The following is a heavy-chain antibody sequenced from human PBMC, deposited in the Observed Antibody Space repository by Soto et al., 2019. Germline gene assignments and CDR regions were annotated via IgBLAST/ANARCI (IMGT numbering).Heavy chain of an antibody. J-gene: IGHJ4*02. V-gene: IGHV2-5*02. CDR3: VRRQTAFDY. CDR2: IYWDGDE. CDR1: GFALSTSGLG. Sequence: QITLKESGPTLVRPTETLTLTCTVSGFALSTSGLGVGWIRQSPGKAPDWLALIYWDGDERYTPSLTNRLTITKDTSKNQVVLTMTNMDPVDTATYYCVRRQTAFDYWDQGILVTVSS. D-gene: IGHD6-6*01.